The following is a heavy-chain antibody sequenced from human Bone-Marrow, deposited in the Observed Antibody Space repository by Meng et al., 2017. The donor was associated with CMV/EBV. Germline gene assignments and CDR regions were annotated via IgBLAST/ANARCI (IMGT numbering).Heavy chain of an antibody. CDR1: GGSISSGGYY. Sequence: SETLSLTCTVSGGSISSGGYYWSWIRQHPGKGLEWIGYIYYSGSTYYNPSLKSRVTISVDTSKNQFSLKLSSVTAADTAVYYCARVDRITIFGVVMDDAFDIWGQGTMVTVSS. CDR2: IYYSGST. CDR3: ARVDRITIFGVVMDDAFDI. J-gene: IGHJ3*02. V-gene: IGHV4-31*03. D-gene: IGHD3-3*01.